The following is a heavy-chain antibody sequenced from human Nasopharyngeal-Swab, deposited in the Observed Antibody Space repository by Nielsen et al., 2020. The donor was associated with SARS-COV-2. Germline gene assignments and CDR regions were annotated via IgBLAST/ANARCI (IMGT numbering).Heavy chain of an antibody. V-gene: IGHV3-74*01. J-gene: IGHJ4*02. D-gene: IGHD1-26*01. CDR2: INSDGSDT. CDR3: AREWERPYYFDY. CDR1: GFTFNRYW. Sequence: GESLKISCVGSGFTFNRYWLHWVRQVPGKGLQWVSRINSDGSDTRYAESVKGRFTASRDTAKSTLYQQLNSVRAEDTGVYFCAREWERPYYFDYWGQGVLVTVSS.